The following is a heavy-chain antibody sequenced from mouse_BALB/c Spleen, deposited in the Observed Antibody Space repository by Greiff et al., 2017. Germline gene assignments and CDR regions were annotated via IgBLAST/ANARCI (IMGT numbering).Heavy chain of an antibody. CDR2: ISSGGST. Sequence: DVQLQESGGGLVKPGGSLKLSCAASGFTFSSYAMSWVRQTPEKRLEWVASISSGGSTYYPDSVKGRFTISRDNARNILYLQMSSLRSEDTAMYYCARGPMYYYGSSYSDYWGQGTTLTVSS. J-gene: IGHJ2*01. D-gene: IGHD1-1*01. CDR1: GFTFSSYA. CDR3: ARGPMYYYGSSYSDY. V-gene: IGHV5-6-5*01.